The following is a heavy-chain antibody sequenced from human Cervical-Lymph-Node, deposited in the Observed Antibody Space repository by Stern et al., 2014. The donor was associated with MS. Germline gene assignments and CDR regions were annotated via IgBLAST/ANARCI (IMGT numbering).Heavy chain of an antibody. CDR3: AKDQHAVAGTCLAY. V-gene: IGHV3-23*04. CDR1: GFTFSSHA. J-gene: IGHJ4*02. CDR2: ISGSGGRT. Sequence: EVQLVESGGGLVQPGGSLRLSCAASGFTFSSHAMSWGRQAPGKGLEWVSAISGSGGRTYYADSVNGRFTISRDTSKNTLYMQMNGLRAEDTAVYYCAKDQHAVAGTCLAYWGQGTLVTVSS. D-gene: IGHD6-19*01.